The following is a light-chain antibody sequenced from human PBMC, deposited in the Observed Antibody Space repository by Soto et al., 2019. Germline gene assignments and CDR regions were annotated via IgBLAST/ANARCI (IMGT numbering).Light chain of an antibody. J-gene: IGKJ4*01. CDR1: QSVSNN. V-gene: IGKV3-15*01. CDR2: RAS. CDR3: QQYNNWPRAT. Sequence: VMTQSPLSLPVTLGQPASLSCRSSQSVSNNLAWYQQKPGQAPRLFIFRASSRATGLPARFSASGSGTDFNLTISSLQSEDFAVYYCQQYNNWPRATFGGGTKVDIK.